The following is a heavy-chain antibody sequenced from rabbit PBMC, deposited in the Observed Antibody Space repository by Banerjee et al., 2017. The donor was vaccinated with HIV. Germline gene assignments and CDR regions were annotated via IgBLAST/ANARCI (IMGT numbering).Heavy chain of an antibody. CDR1: GIDFNRNA. Sequence: QSLEESGGDLVKPGGTLTLTCKASGIDFNRNAMGWVRQAPGKGLEWIGTISSGGTYYASWAKGRFTISKTSSTTVTLQMTSLTAADTATYFCARDTVDGYAGYDLWGPGTLVTVS. D-gene: IGHD7-1*01. V-gene: IGHV1S44*01. J-gene: IGHJ4*01. CDR3: ARDTVDGYAGYDL. CDR2: ISSGGT.